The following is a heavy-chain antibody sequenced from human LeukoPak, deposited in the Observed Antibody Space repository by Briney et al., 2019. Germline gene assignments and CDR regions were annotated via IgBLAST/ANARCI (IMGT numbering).Heavy chain of an antibody. Sequence: SVKVSCKASGGTFSSYAISWVRQAPGQGLEWMGRIIPILGIANYAQKFQGRVTITADKSTSTAYMELSSLRSDDTAVYYCARLRYFDWLSDYWGQGTLVTVSS. V-gene: IGHV1-69*04. CDR3: ARLRYFDWLSDY. J-gene: IGHJ4*02. D-gene: IGHD3-9*01. CDR2: IIPILGIA. CDR1: GGTFSSYA.